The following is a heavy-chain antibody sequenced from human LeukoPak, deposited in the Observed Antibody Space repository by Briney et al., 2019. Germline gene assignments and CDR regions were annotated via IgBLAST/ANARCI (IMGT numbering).Heavy chain of an antibody. CDR1: GGSISSYY. CDR3: ARTIAVAGPFGY. V-gene: IGHV4-59*01. Sequence: PSETLSLTCTVSGGSISSYYWSWIRQPPGKGLEWIGYIYYSGSTNYTPSLKSRVTISVDTSKNQFSLKLSSVTAADTAVYYCARTIAVAGPFGYWGQGTLVTVSS. J-gene: IGHJ4*02. D-gene: IGHD6-19*01. CDR2: IYYSGST.